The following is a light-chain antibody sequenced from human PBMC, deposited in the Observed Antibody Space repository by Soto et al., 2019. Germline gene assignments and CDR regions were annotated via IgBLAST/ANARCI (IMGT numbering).Light chain of an antibody. J-gene: IGLJ1*01. Sequence: QSVLTQPASVSGSTGQSITISCTGTSSDIAYYNYVSWYQQHPGKAPKVMIYEVTNRPSGVSDRFSGSKSCTSASLAITGLQAEDEADYYCQSYDSSLSGPSYVFGTCTKV. CDR3: QSYDSSLSGPSYV. V-gene: IGLV2-14*01. CDR2: EVT. CDR1: SSDIAYYNY.